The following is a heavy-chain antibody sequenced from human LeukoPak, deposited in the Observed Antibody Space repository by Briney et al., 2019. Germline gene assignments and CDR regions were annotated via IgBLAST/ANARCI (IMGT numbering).Heavy chain of an antibody. CDR1: GYTFTSYG. CDR2: ISAYNGNT. V-gene: IGHV1-18*01. D-gene: IGHD3-22*01. CDR3: ARVRYYYDSSGYYYGVGAFDI. Sequence: GASVKVSCKASGYTFTSYGISWVRQAPGQGLEWMGWISAYNGNTNYAQKLQGRVTMTTDTSTSTAYMELRSLRSDDTAVCYCARVRYYYDSSGYYYGVGAFDIWGQGTMVTVSS. J-gene: IGHJ3*02.